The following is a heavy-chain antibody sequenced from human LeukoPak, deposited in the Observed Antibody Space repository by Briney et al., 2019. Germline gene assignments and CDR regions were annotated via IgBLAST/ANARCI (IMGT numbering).Heavy chain of an antibody. J-gene: IGHJ4*02. Sequence: PGGSLRLSCSASGFTFTTYGMNWVRQAPGKGLEWVSGIGGSGTRTYYADSVKGRFTISRDNSKNALYLQMNSLRGEDTAVYYCAKDSHWILFDDWGQGTLVTVSS. CDR1: GFTFTTYG. V-gene: IGHV3-23*01. CDR2: IGGSGTRT. CDR3: AKDSHWILFDD. D-gene: IGHD2-2*03.